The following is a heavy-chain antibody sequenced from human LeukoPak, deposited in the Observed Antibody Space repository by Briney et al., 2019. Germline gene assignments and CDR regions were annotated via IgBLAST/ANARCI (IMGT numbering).Heavy chain of an antibody. Sequence: GGSLRLSCVASGFTFSNYWMSWVRQAPGKGLEWVANIKQDGSEKYYVDSVKGRFTISRDNAKNTLYLQMNSLRAEDTAVYYCARDRGSAGHDYWGQGTLVTVSS. D-gene: IGHD6-13*01. CDR2: IKQDGSEK. V-gene: IGHV3-7*01. CDR3: ARDRGSAGHDY. J-gene: IGHJ4*02. CDR1: GFTFSNYW.